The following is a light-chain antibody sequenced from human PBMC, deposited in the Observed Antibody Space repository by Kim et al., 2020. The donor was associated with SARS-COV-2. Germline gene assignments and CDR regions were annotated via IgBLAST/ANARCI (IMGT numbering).Light chain of an antibody. Sequence: EIVLTQSPATLSLSPGERATLSCRASLSVSSYLAWYQQKPGQAPRLLIYDASNRATGIPARFSGSGSGTDFTLTISSLEPEDFAVYYCQQRSNWPPMYTFGQGTKLEI. V-gene: IGKV3-11*01. CDR1: LSVSSY. CDR3: QQRSNWPPMYT. CDR2: DAS. J-gene: IGKJ2*01.